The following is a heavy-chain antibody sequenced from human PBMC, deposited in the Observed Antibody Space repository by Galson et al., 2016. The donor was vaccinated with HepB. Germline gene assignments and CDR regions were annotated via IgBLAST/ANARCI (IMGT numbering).Heavy chain of an antibody. J-gene: IGHJ4*02. Sequence: SVKVSCKASGYIFSNYHLHWVRQAPGQGLEWMGVINPSDITSNYAQKFQGRVTMTSDPATSTVYMEFSRLRSDDTSVYYCSRERTVTTLLHYWGQGTLVTVSS. V-gene: IGHV1-46*03. D-gene: IGHD4-17*01. CDR1: GYIFSNYH. CDR3: SRERTVTTLLHY. CDR2: INPSDITS.